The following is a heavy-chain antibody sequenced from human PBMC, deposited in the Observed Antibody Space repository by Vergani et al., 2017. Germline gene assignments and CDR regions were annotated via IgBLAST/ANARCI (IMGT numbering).Heavy chain of an antibody. CDR1: GYTFSNYY. Sequence: QVQVVQSGAEVKKSGASVKVSCKTSGYTFSNYYMHWVRPAPGQGLEWMGIINPSGGHTNYAQKFQGRVTMTRDTSTSTVYMELSSLRSEDTAIYYCARGEYGILTGYRYWGQRTLVTVSA. D-gene: IGHD3-9*01. V-gene: IGHV1-46*03. J-gene: IGHJ4*02. CDR2: INPSGGHT. CDR3: ARGEYGILTGYRY.